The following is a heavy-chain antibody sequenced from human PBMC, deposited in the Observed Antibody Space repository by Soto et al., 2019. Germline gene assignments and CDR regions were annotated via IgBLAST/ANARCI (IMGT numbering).Heavy chain of an antibody. D-gene: IGHD3-10*01. J-gene: IGHJ4*02. V-gene: IGHV3-23*01. Sequence: GGSLRLSCKASGFMFNNSAMTWVRQAPGQGLQWVASVSDNGGSRGGTYYADSVKGRFTISRDNSKNTLYLQLDSLTGADTAVYYCASSPSGSYFWYWGQGTLVTVSS. CDR2: VSDNGGSRGGT. CDR1: GFMFNNSA. CDR3: ASSPSGSYFWY.